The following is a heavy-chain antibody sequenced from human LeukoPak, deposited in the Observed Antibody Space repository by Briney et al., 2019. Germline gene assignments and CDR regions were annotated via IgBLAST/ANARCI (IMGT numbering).Heavy chain of an antibody. Sequence: SETLSLTCPVYGGSFSDYYWTWIRQSPGKGLEWIGEINHSGSPNFNPSLTSRVTISLDTSKKQFSLKLSSVTAADTAVYYCVRHYYYGSFSLMDVWGKGITVTVSS. CDR3: VRHYYYGSFSLMDV. J-gene: IGHJ6*04. D-gene: IGHD3-10*01. V-gene: IGHV4-34*01. CDR2: INHSGSP. CDR1: GGSFSDYY.